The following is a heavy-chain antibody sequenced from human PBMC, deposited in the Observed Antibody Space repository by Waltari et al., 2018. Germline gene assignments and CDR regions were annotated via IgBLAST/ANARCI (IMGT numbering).Heavy chain of an antibody. D-gene: IGHD4-17*01. V-gene: IGHV1-3*01. Sequence: QVQLVQSGAEVKKPGASVKVSCKASGYTFTSYAMHWVRQAPGQRLEWMGWINAGNGNTKYSQKFQGRVTITRDTSASTAYMELSSLRSEDTAVYYCARGRTTVTTRGFDYWGQGTLVTVSS. CDR1: GYTFTSYA. CDR3: ARGRTTVTTRGFDY. J-gene: IGHJ4*02. CDR2: INAGNGNT.